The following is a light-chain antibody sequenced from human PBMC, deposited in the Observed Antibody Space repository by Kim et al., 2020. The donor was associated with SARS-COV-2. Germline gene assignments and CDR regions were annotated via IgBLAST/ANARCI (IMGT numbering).Light chain of an antibody. CDR3: QQYGSSPGT. CDR2: GAS. Sequence: APGERATPSCRASQSVSSSYFAWYQQKPGQAPRLLIYGASSRATGIPDRFSGSGSGTDFTLTISRLEPEEFAVYYCQQYGSSPGTFGQGTKLEI. V-gene: IGKV3-20*01. J-gene: IGKJ2*01. CDR1: QSVSSSY.